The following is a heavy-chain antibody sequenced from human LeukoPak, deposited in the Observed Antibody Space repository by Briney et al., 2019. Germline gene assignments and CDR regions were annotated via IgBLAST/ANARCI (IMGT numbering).Heavy chain of an antibody. CDR3: ALGYCSGGSCYSEYNY. D-gene: IGHD2-15*01. V-gene: IGHV1-69*04. CDR1: GGTFSSYA. CDR2: IIPILGIA. Sequence: SVKVSCKASGGTFSSYAISWVRQAPGQGLEWMGRIIPILGIANYAQKFQGRVTITADKSTSTAYMELSSLRSEDTAVYYCALGYCSGGSCYSEYNYWGQGTLVTASS. J-gene: IGHJ4*02.